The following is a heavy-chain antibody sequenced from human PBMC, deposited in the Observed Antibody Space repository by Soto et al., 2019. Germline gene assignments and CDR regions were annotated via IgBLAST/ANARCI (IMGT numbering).Heavy chain of an antibody. CDR2: IYSGGST. Sequence: GGSLRLSCAASGFTVSSNYMSWVRQAPGKGLEWVSVIYSGGSTYYADSVKGRFTISRDNSKNTLYLQMNSLRAEDTAVYYCARERGYGSSRSRYYLDCWGQGTLVTVSS. D-gene: IGHD1-26*01. V-gene: IGHV3-66*01. CDR3: ARERGYGSSRSRYYLDC. J-gene: IGHJ4*02. CDR1: GFTVSSNY.